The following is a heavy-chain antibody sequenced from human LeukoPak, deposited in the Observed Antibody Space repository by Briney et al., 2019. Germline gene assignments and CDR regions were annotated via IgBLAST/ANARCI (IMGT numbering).Heavy chain of an antibody. D-gene: IGHD5-18*01. CDR3: ARGEFRYSYGFFDY. Sequence: SETLSLTCAVYGGSFSGYYWSWIRQPPGKGLEWIGYIYYSGSTNYNPSLKSRVTISVDTSKNQFSLKLSSVTAADTAVYYCARGEFRYSYGFFDYWGQGTLVTVSS. CDR2: IYYSGST. V-gene: IGHV4-59*01. J-gene: IGHJ4*02. CDR1: GGSFSGYY.